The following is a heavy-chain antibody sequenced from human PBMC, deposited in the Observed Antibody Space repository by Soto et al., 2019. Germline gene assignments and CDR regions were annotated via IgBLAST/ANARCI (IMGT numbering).Heavy chain of an antibody. CDR1: GYSFISYW. CDR2: IYPHDSDT. V-gene: IGHV5-51*01. J-gene: IGHJ5*02. D-gene: IGHD3-10*01. CDR3: ARLYGSGQWNWFDP. Sequence: GESLKISCKGSGYSFISYWIGWVRQMAGRGLEWMGIIYPHDSDTGYSPSFQGQVTISADKSISTAYLQWSSLKASDSAMYYCARLYGSGQWNWFDPWGQGTLVTVSS.